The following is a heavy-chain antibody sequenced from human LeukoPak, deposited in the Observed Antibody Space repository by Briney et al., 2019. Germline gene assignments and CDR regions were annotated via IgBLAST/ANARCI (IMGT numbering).Heavy chain of an antibody. D-gene: IGHD4-17*01. V-gene: IGHV3-23*01. CDR1: GFTFDDYA. J-gene: IGHJ1*01. CDR3: ARDPNGNYVGAFDFQR. CDR2: ISGAGP. Sequence: GGSLRLSCAASGFTFDDYAMHWVRQAPGRGLEWVSSISGAGPYYADSVKGRFSISRDNYKNTLYLQMSSLRAEDTAVYYCARDPNGNYVGAFDFQRWGQGTLVTVSS.